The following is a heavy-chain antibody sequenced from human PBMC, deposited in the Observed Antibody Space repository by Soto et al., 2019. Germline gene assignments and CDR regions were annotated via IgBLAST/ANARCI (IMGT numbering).Heavy chain of an antibody. J-gene: IGHJ3*02. CDR3: AKYPLFLDWLLDAFDI. CDR1: GFTFSSYA. CDR2: ICGGGGST. V-gene: IGHV3-23*01. D-gene: IGHD3-3*01. Sequence: GGSLRLSCAASGFTFSSYAMRWVRQAPGKGLEWVSAICGGGGSTYYADSVKGRFTISRDNSKNTLYLQMNSLRAEDTAVYYCAKYPLFLDWLLDAFDIWGQGTMVTVSS.